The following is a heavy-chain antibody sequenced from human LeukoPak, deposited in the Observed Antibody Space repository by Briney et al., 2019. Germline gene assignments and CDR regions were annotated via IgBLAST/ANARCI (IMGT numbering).Heavy chain of an antibody. CDR3: AREYSSGYYRTFDY. CDR1: GFTFDDYA. J-gene: IGHJ4*02. D-gene: IGHD3-22*01. CDR2: ISNDGSNK. V-gene: IGHV3-30-3*01. Sequence: PAGRSLRLSCAASGFTFDDYAMHWVRHAPGKGLEWVALISNDGSNKYYADSVKGRFTISRDNSKNTLHLQMNSLRADDTAVYYCAREYSSGYYRTFDYWGQGTLVTVSS.